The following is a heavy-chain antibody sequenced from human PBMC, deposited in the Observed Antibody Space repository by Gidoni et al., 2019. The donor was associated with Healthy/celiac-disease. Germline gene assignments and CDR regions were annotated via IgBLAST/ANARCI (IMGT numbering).Heavy chain of an antibody. V-gene: IGHV3-23*01. J-gene: IGHJ4*02. CDR1: GFTFSSYA. D-gene: IGHD3-16*01. CDR2: ISGSGCST. CDR3: AKASLSWPKGGIFDY. Sequence: EVQLLESGGGLVQPGGSLRLSCAASGFTFSSYAMRWVRQAPGKGLEWVSAISGSGCSTYYADSVKGRFTISRDNSKNTLYLQMNSLRAEDTAVYYCAKASLSWPKGGIFDYWGQGTLVTVSS.